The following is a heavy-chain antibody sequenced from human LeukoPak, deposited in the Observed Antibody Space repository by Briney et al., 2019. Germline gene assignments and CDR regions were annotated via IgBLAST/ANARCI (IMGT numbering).Heavy chain of an antibody. CDR2: LIPVLNAP. D-gene: IGHD5-18*01. V-gene: IGHV1-69*13. Sequence: SVKVSCKTSGDDFTSNSITWIRQAPGQGLEWMGDLIPVLNAPNYAAKFQGRVTISADEATSTAYMELSSLRSEDTAVYYCARNGVYSSFDYWGQGTLVTVSS. CDR1: GDDFTSNS. J-gene: IGHJ4*02. CDR3: ARNGVYSSFDY.